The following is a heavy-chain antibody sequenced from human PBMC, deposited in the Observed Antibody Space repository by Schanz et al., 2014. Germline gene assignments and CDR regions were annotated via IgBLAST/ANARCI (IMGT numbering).Heavy chain of an antibody. V-gene: IGHV3-11*01. CDR1: GFTFSDAW. Sequence: VQLVESGGGLVKPGGSLRLSCAASGFTFSDAWMTWVRQAPGKGLEWLSSISHTGETQHSADSVQGRFTISRDNAKNSLYLQLSSLQGEDTAVYFCARVVFFCDSSSCMNFYYMDVWGKGTTVTVSS. D-gene: IGHD2-21*01. CDR3: ARVVFFCDSSSCMNFYYMDV. CDR2: ISHTGETQ. J-gene: IGHJ6*03.